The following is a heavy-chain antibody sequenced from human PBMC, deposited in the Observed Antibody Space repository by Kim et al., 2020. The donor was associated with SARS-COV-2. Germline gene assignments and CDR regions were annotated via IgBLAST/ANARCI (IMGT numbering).Heavy chain of an antibody. D-gene: IGHD3-16*02. V-gene: IGHV1-8*01. CDR3: ARMISYDYVWGSYRYHAFDI. J-gene: IGHJ3*02. CDR2: MNPNSGNT. CDR1: GYTFTSYD. Sequence: ASVKVSCKASGYTFTSYDINWVRQATGQGLEWMGWMNPNSGNTGYAQKFQGRVTMTRNTSISTAYMELSSLRSEDTAVYYCARMISYDYVWGSYRYHAFDIWGQGTMVTVSS.